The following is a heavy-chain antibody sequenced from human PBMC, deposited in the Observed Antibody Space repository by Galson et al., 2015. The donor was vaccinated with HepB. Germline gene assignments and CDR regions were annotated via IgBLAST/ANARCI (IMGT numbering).Heavy chain of an antibody. CDR3: ARVGFQTHRKNWFDP. Sequence: SLRLSCAASGFTFSDYYMSWIRQAPGKGLEWVSYISSSSSYTNYADSVKGRFTISRDNAKNSLYLQMNSLRAEDTAVYYCARVGFQTHRKNWFDPWGQGTLVTVSS. CDR2: ISSSSSYT. D-gene: IGHD2-15*01. CDR1: GFTFSDYY. J-gene: IGHJ5*02. V-gene: IGHV3-11*06.